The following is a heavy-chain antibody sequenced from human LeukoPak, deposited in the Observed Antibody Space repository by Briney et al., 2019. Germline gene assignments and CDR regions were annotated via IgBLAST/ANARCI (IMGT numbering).Heavy chain of an antibody. CDR1: GFTFSDYY. CDR2: ISSSSSYT. J-gene: IGHJ4*02. D-gene: IGHD6-13*01. V-gene: IGHV3-11*05. CDR3: ARARGIAAAEDY. Sequence: PGGSLRLSCAASGFTFSDYYMSWIRQAPGKGLEWVSYISSSSSYTNYADSVKGRFTISRDNAKNSLYLQMNSLRAEDTAVYYSARARGIAAAEDYWGQGTLVTVSS.